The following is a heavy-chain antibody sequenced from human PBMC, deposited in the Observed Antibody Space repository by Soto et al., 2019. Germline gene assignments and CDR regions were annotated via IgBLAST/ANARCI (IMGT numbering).Heavy chain of an antibody. J-gene: IGHJ4*02. Sequence: PGESLKISCKVSGYSFTSYWIGWVRQMPGKGLEWMGIIYPGDSDTRYSPSFQGQVTISADKSISTAYLQWSSLKASDTAMYYCARRLGYCSGGSCIGVFDYWGQGTLVTVSS. V-gene: IGHV5-51*01. D-gene: IGHD2-15*01. CDR3: ARRLGYCSGGSCIGVFDY. CDR2: IYPGDSDT. CDR1: GYSFTSYW.